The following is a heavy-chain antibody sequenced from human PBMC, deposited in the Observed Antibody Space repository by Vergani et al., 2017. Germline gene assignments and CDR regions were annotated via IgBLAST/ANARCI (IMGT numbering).Heavy chain of an antibody. CDR3: ARGPGRVVVVPAAKEGWFDP. CDR2: IYYSGST. J-gene: IGHJ5*02. Sequence: QVQLQESGPGLVKPSQTLSLTCTVSGGSISSGGYYWSWIRQHPGKGLEWIGYIYYSGSTYYNPSLKSRVTISVDTSKNQFSLKRSSVTAADPAVFYCARGPGRVVVVPAAKEGWFDPWGQGTLVTVSS. CDR1: GGSISSGGYY. V-gene: IGHV4-31*03. D-gene: IGHD2-2*01.